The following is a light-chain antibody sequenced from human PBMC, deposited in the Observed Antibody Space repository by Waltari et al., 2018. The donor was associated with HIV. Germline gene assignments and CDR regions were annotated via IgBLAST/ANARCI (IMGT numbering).Light chain of an antibody. CDR1: NVETKN. CDR2: DDS. CDR3: HVWDSGTDDYV. J-gene: IGLJ1*01. Sequence: SYVLTQPPSVSVAPGQTARVTCGGDNVETKNVHWYQQKAGQAPVLVLYDDSDRPSGTPERFSGSNSGNTATLTINRVEAGDEADYYCHVWDSGTDDYVFGTGTKVTV. V-gene: IGLV3-21*02.